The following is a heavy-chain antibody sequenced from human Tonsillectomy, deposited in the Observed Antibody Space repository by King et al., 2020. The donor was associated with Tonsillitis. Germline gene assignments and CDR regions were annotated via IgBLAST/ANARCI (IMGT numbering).Heavy chain of an antibody. D-gene: IGHD1-7*01. V-gene: IGHV2-5*01. J-gene: IGHJ3*02. Sequence: TLKESGPTLVRPTQTLTLTCTFSGVSLRTSGVGWGWVPQPPAKTLDRLVRIYGTVATRYCPSLKSRLTITKDTSKNQVFLPLTNMDPVDTATYYCAHRHPAEYNWSYGTFDIWGQGTLVTVSS. CDR1: GVSLRTSGVG. CDR2: IYGTVAT. CDR3: AHRHPAEYNWSYGTFDI.